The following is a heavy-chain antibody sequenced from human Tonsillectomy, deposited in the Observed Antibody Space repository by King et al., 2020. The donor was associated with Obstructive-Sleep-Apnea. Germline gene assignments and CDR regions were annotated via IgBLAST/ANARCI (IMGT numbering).Heavy chain of an antibody. J-gene: IGHJ5*02. CDR2: IYYSGRT. D-gene: IGHD6-13*01. CDR1: GDSISNFY. Sequence: VQLQESGPGLVKPSETLSLTCSVSGDSISNFYWSWIRQSPGKGLEWIGFIYYSGRTNYNPSLKSRVTMSVDTSKNQFSLRLSSVTAADTAVYYCARLAAAADTDTWGQGALVTVSS. V-gene: IGHV4-59*01. CDR3: ARLAAAADTDT.